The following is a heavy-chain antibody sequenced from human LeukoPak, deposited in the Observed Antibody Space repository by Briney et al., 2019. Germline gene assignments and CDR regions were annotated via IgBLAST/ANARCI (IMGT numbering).Heavy chain of an antibody. D-gene: IGHD1-1*01. Sequence: GGSLRLSCAASGFTFSSYAMSWVRQAPGKGLEWVSAISGSGGSTYYADSVKGRFTISRDNSKNTLYLQMNSLRAEDTAVYYCARCTTGRTFGSLREIKRSREIDYWGQGTLVTVSS. V-gene: IGHV3-23*01. CDR2: ISGSGGST. CDR1: GFTFSSYA. CDR3: ARCTTGRTFGSLREIKRSREIDY. J-gene: IGHJ4*02.